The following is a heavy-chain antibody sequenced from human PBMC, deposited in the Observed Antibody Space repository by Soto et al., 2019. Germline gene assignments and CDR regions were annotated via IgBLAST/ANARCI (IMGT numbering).Heavy chain of an antibody. CDR2: IGDSEGETT. V-gene: IGHV3-23*01. CDR1: GFTFGTYA. CDR3: AKGYCGGGRWYDLDNWFDA. Sequence: EVQLLESGGGLVQPGGSLRLSCAASGFTFGTYAMTWVRQAPGKGPEWVSRIGDSEGETTHYADTVKGRFTISRDNAKNTLSLQMNNLRVEDTAIYYCAKGYCGGGRWYDLDNWFDAWGQGTRVTVSS. J-gene: IGHJ5*02. D-gene: IGHD2-15*01.